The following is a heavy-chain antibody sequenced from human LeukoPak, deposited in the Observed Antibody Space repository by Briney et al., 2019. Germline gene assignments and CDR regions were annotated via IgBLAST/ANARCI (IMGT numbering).Heavy chain of an antibody. CDR1: GFTVSSNY. V-gene: IGHV3-21*06. D-gene: IGHD1-1*01. J-gene: IGHJ4*02. CDR3: ARDRKVEPLPEY. CDR2: ISSVSTYI. Sequence: PGGSLRLSCAASGFTVSSNYMSWVRQAPGKGLEWISSISSVSTYIYYADSVRGRFTISRDNARNSLYLQLNSLRAEDTAVYYCARDRKVEPLPEYWGQGTLVTVSS.